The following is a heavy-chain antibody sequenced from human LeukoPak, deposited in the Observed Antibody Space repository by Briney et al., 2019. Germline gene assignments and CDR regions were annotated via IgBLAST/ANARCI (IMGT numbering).Heavy chain of an antibody. CDR3: AAGCSSTSCYWYYYTDV. V-gene: IGHV4-34*01. Sequence: PSETLSLTCAVYGGSFSGYYWSWIRQPPGKGPEWIGEINQSGSTNYNPSLKSRVTISVDTSKKQFSLRLSPVTAADTAVYYCAAGCSSTSCYWYYYTDVWGKGTTVTVSS. CDR1: GGSFSGYY. J-gene: IGHJ6*03. CDR2: INQSGST. D-gene: IGHD2-2*01.